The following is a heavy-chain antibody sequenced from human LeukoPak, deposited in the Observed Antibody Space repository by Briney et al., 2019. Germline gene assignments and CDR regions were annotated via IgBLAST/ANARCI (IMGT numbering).Heavy chain of an antibody. V-gene: IGHV4-4*07. CDR2: VYTGGTT. Sequence: SVTLSLTCTVSADSFGFYYWSWIRQPAGKGLEWIGRVYTGGTTNYNPSLRSRVTMSIDTSKKQFSLKLTSATAADTAVYYCARGRHTFGEMIILYFDSWGQGALVTVSS. J-gene: IGHJ4*02. CDR3: ARGRHTFGEMIILYFDS. D-gene: IGHD3-16*01. CDR1: ADSFGFYY.